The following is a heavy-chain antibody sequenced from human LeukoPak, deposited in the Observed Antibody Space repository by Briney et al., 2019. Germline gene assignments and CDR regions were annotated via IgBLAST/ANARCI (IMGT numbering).Heavy chain of an antibody. CDR2: ISGNGGST. J-gene: IGHJ4*02. CDR3: AKDRLNAVRGVNDY. CDR1: GFTFNNYA. V-gene: IGHV3-23*01. D-gene: IGHD3-10*01. Sequence: PGGSLRLSCAASGFTFNNYAMTWVRQAPGKGLEWVSGISGNGGSTYYADSVKGRFTISRDNSKNTLFLQMNSLRAEDTAIYYCAKDRLNAVRGVNDYLRQGTLVTVSS.